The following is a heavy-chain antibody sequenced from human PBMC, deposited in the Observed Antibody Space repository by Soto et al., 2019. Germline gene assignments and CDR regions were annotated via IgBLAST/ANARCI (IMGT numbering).Heavy chain of an antibody. D-gene: IGHD4-17*01. V-gene: IGHV3-53*04. CDR1: GFTVSSNY. Sequence: EVQLVESGGGLVQPGGSLRLSCAASGFTVSSNYMSWVRQAPGKGLEWVSVIYSGGSTYYADSVKGRFTISRHNSKNTLYRQMNILRAEDTAVYYCAIEKSGDYYAFDIWGQGTTVTVSS. CDR2: IYSGGST. J-gene: IGHJ3*02. CDR3: AIEKSGDYYAFDI.